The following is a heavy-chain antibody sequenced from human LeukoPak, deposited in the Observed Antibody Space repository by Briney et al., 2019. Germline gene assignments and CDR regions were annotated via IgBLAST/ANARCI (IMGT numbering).Heavy chain of an antibody. D-gene: IGHD3-16*01. CDR1: GGSISSYY. Sequence: PSETLSLTCTVSGGSISSYYWSWIRQPPGKGLEWIGYIYYSGSTNYNPSLKSRVTIPVDTSKNQFSLKLSLVTAADTAVYYCARDYGRPWGDNWYFDLWGRGTLVTVSS. V-gene: IGHV4-59*01. CDR3: ARDYGRPWGDNWYFDL. CDR2: IYYSGST. J-gene: IGHJ2*01.